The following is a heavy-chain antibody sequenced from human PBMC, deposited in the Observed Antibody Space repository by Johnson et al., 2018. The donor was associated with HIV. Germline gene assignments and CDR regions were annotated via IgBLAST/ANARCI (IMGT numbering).Heavy chain of an antibody. CDR3: AKGFGASSGAFDI. Sequence: QLVESGGGVVQPGWSLRLSCAALGFAVSSNYMSWVRQAPGKGLEWVSVIYSGGSTYYADSVKVRFTISRDNSKKTLYLKMNSLRAEDTAVYYCAKGFGASSGAFDIWGQGTMVTVSS. V-gene: IGHV3-66*01. J-gene: IGHJ3*02. D-gene: IGHD1-26*01. CDR2: IYSGGST. CDR1: GFAVSSNY.